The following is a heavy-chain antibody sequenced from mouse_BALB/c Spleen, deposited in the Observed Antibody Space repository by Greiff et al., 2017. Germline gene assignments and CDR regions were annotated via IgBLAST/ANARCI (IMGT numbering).Heavy chain of an antibody. Sequence: VQLKQSGAELVKPGASVKLSCTASGFNIKDTYMHWVKQRPEQGLEWIGRIDPANGNTKYDPKFQGKATITADTSSNTAYLQLSSLTSEDTAVYYCARSYYYGTRADYWGQGTTLTVSS. V-gene: IGHV14-3*02. CDR2: IDPANGNT. J-gene: IGHJ2*01. D-gene: IGHD1-1*01. CDR3: ARSYYYGTRADY. CDR1: GFNIKDTY.